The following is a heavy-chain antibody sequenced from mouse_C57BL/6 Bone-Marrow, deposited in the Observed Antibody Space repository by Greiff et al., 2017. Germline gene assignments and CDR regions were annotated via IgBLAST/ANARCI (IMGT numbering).Heavy chain of an antibody. Sequence: EVQLVESGEGLVKPGGSLKLSCAASGFTFSSYAMPWVRQTPEKRLEWVAYISSGGDYIYYADTVKGRFTISRDTARNTLYLQMSSLKSEDTAMYYCTRADYSDYVNAMGYWGQGATVTVSS. CDR3: TRADYSDYVNAMGY. CDR2: ISSGGDYI. CDR1: GFTFSSYA. J-gene: IGHJ4*01. D-gene: IGHD2-13*01. V-gene: IGHV5-9-1*02.